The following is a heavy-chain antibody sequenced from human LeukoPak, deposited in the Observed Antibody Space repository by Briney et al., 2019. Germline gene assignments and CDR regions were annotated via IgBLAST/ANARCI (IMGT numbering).Heavy chain of an antibody. Sequence: SETLSLTCAVYGGSFSGYYWSWIRQPPGKGLEWIGEINHSGSTNYNPSLKSRVTISVDTCKNQFSLKLSSVTAADTAVYCCARVQWLVPGYWGQGTLVTVSS. D-gene: IGHD6-19*01. CDR3: ARVQWLVPGY. V-gene: IGHV4-34*01. CDR1: GGSFSGYY. J-gene: IGHJ4*02. CDR2: INHSGST.